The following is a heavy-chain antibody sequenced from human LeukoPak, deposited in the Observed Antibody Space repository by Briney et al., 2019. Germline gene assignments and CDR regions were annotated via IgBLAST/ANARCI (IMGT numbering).Heavy chain of an antibody. CDR2: IATSGTAT. CDR3: ARVTTGAAE. V-gene: IGHV3-11*01. CDR1: GFTFSDYY. D-gene: IGHD1-1*01. Sequence: GGSLRLSCAASGFTFSDYYMNWIHQAPGKGLEWVSYIATSGTATWYADSVKGRFTISRDDAKNSLYLQMNSLRAEDTAMYYCARVTTGAAEWGQGTLVTVSS. J-gene: IGHJ4*02.